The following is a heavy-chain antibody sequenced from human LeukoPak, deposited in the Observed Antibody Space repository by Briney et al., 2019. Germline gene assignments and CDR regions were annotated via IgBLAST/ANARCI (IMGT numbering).Heavy chain of an antibody. Sequence: PGGSLRLSCAASGFTFDEYGMSWIRQPPGKGLEWIGYIYHSGSTSYNPSLKSRVTISVDTSKNQFSLKLSSVTAADTAVYYCARGDRVDSSSWYNWLDPWGQGTLVTVSS. CDR3: ARGDRVDSSSWYNWLDP. J-gene: IGHJ5*02. CDR1: GFTFDEYG. CDR2: IYHSGST. D-gene: IGHD6-13*01. V-gene: IGHV4-59*01.